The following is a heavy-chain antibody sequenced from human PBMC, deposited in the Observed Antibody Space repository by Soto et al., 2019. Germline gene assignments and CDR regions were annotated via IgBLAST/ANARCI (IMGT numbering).Heavy chain of an antibody. Sequence: QVQLQQWGAGLLKPSETLSLTCAVYGGSFSGYYWSWIRQPPGKGLEWIGEINHSGSTNYNPSLKFRVTISVDTSKNQFSLKISSVTAADTAVYYCARGGNYYGMDVWGQGTTVTVSS. J-gene: IGHJ6*02. CDR1: GGSFSGYY. CDR2: INHSGST. V-gene: IGHV4-34*01. CDR3: ARGGNYYGMDV.